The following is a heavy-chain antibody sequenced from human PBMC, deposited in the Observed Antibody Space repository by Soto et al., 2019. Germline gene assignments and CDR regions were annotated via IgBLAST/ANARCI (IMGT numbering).Heavy chain of an antibody. J-gene: IGHJ4*02. CDR3: AVSLVGATDTYFDY. D-gene: IGHD1-26*01. CDR1: GGTFSSYA. Sequence: QVQLVQSGAEVKKPGSSVKVSCKASGGTFSSYAISWVRQAPGQGLEWLGGIIPIFGTANYAQKFQGRATITADDSTSTAYMELSSLRTEDTAVYYCAVSLVGATDTYFDYWGQGTLVTVSS. V-gene: IGHV1-69*01. CDR2: IIPIFGTA.